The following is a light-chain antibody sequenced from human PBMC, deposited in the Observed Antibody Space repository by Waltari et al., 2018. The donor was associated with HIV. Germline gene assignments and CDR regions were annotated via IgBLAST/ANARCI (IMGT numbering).Light chain of an antibody. V-gene: IGKV4-1*01. CDR1: QSVLSRSNNKEY. CDR3: QQYYSTPWT. J-gene: IGKJ1*01. CDR2: WAS. Sequence: DNVLIQSPASRVASLGGNPALHCKSSQSVLSRSNNKEYLAWYQQKPGQPPKLLIYWASTRASGVPDRFSGSGSGTDFTLTISRLQAEDVAVYYCQQYYSTPWTFGQGTKVEIK.